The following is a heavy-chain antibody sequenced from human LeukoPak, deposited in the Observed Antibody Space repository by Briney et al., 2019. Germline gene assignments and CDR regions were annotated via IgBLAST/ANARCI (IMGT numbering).Heavy chain of an antibody. V-gene: IGHV3-7*01. D-gene: IGHD4-11*01. J-gene: IGHJ6*02. CDR1: GFTFSSYA. CDR3: ARSATVTPQYYYYGMDV. CDR2: IKQDGSEK. Sequence: GGSLRLSCAASGFTFSSYAMSWVRQAPGKGLEWVANIKQDGSEKYYVDSVKGRFTISRDNSKNTLYLQMNSLRAEDTAVYYCARSATVTPQYYYYGMDVWGQGTTVTVSS.